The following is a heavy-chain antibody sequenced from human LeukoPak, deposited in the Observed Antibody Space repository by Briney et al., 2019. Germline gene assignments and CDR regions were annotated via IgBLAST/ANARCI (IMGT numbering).Heavy chain of an antibody. CDR2: IRQDGSEK. CDR3: ARDIAAAGAYYYYYMDV. CDR1: GFTFSSYW. D-gene: IGHD6-13*01. J-gene: IGHJ6*03. Sequence: GGSLRLSCAASGFTFSSYWMSWVRQAPGKGLEWVASIRQDGSEKYYVDSVKGRFTISRDNAKNSLYLQMNSLRAEDTAVYYCARDIAAAGAYYYYYMDVWGKGTTVTISS. V-gene: IGHV3-7*01.